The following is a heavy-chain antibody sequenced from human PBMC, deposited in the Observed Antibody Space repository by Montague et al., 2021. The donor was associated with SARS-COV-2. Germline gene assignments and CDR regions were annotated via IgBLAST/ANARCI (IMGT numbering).Heavy chain of an antibody. CDR2: XDWDDDK. CDR1: GFSLSTSGMC. CDR3: ARTYYDILPNLYYFDY. V-gene: IGHV2-70*01. D-gene: IGHD3-9*01. Sequence: PALVKPTQTLTLTCTFSGFSLSTSGMCVSWIRQPPGKALEWLALXDWDDDKYYSTSLKTWLTISKDTSKNLVVLTMTNMDPVDTATYYCARTYYDILPNLYYFDYWGQGTLVTVSS. J-gene: IGHJ4*02.